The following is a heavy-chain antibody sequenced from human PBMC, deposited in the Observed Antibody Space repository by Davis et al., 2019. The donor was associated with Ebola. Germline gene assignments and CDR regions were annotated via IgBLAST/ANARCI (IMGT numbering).Heavy chain of an antibody. J-gene: IGHJ4*02. CDR2: ISAYNGHT. CDR1: GYTFNSHG. Sequence: AASVKVSCKASGYTFNSHGISWVRQAPGQGLEWMAWISAYNGHTNYAQKFQGRLTLTTDTSTSTVYMELRSLTSDDTAEYSCSRGRNGGWDFDYWGQGTLVTVSS. V-gene: IGHV1-18*01. D-gene: IGHD6-19*01. CDR3: SRGRNGGWDFDY.